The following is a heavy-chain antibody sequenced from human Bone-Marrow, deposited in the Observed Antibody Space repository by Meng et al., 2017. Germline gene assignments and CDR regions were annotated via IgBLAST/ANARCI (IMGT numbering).Heavy chain of an antibody. CDR3: ARDADWVIFDH. CDR2: INTDASIT. Sequence: LTCAASGFTFSSYNMHWVRQTPGEGLVWVSRINTDASITTYADSVKGRFTISRDDAKNTVYLQMNSLRAEDTAVYYCARDADWVIFDHWGQGALVTVSS. D-gene: IGHD3-9*01. CDR1: GFTFSSYN. J-gene: IGHJ4*02. V-gene: IGHV3-74*03.